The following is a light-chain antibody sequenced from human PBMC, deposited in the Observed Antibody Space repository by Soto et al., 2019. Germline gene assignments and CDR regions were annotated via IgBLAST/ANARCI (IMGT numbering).Light chain of an antibody. V-gene: IGKV3-15*01. CDR2: GAS. Sequence: EIVMTQSPATLSVSPGERATLSCRASQSVSTNLAWYQQKPGQAPRLLMYGASTRATGIPARFSGSGSGTEFTLTLSSLQSEDFAVYCRQQYHNWPPYTFGQGTKLEIK. CDR1: QSVSTN. CDR3: QQYHNWPPYT. J-gene: IGKJ2*01.